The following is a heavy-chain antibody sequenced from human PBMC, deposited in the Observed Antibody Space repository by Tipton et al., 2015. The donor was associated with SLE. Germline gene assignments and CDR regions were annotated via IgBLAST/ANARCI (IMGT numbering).Heavy chain of an antibody. CDR3: ATTPTAPVTENFDF. Sequence: RSLRLSCAASGFTFSSYGMHWVRQAPGKGLEWVAVISYDGSNKYYADSVKGRFTISRDNARKSLYLQMNSLRVDDTAVYYCATTPTAPVTENFDFWGQGTLVTVSS. D-gene: IGHD2-21*02. V-gene: IGHV3-30*04. CDR1: GFTFSSYG. CDR2: ISYDGSNK. J-gene: IGHJ4*02.